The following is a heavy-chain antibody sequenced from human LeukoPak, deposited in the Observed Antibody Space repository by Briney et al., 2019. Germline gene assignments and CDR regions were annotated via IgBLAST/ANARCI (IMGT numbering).Heavy chain of an antibody. Sequence: HTGGSLRLSCAASGFTFSSYAMSWVRQAPGKGLEWVSAISGSGGSTYYADSVKGRFTISRDNSKNTLYLQMNSLRAEDTAVYYCANPYVLLWFGDLGMDVWGQGTTVTVSS. CDR3: ANPYVLLWFGDLGMDV. CDR1: GFTFSSYA. J-gene: IGHJ6*02. V-gene: IGHV3-23*01. D-gene: IGHD3-10*01. CDR2: ISGSGGST.